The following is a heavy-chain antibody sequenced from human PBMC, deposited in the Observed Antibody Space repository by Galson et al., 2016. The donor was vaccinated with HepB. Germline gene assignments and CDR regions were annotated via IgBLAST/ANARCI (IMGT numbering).Heavy chain of an antibody. Sequence: LSLTCAVSGDSINSTNWWSWVRQPPGKGLEWVGEIYHSGSTNHIPSLKSRVTISLDKSKNQFSLKLSSVTAADTAVYYCARKSYASGSYFLDYWGQGTLVTVSS. CDR2: IYHSGST. CDR3: ARKSYASGSYFLDY. V-gene: IGHV4-4*02. D-gene: IGHD3-10*01. CDR1: GDSINSTNW. J-gene: IGHJ4*02.